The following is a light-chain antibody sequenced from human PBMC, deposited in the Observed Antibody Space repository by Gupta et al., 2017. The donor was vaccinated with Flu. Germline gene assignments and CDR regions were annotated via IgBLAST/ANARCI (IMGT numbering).Light chain of an antibody. J-gene: IGLJ2*01. CDR3: GAWDNSRGGHVV. CDR2: RNN. Sequence: QSGLTQPPSASGTPGQSVTISCSGSKSNIGNGYVYWYEQFPGMAPKLVIYRNNQRPSGVPDRFSGSKSGTSASLAISALRSDDEADYYCGAWDNSRGGHVVLGGGTKLTVL. V-gene: IGLV1-47*01. CDR1: KSNIGNGY.